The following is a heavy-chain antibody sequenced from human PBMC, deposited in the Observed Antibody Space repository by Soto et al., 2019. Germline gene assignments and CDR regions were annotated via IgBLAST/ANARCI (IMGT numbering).Heavy chain of an antibody. V-gene: IGHV4-39*07. CDR2: IYYSGST. D-gene: IGHD3-3*01. CDR1: GGSISSSSYY. CDR3: ARGRSRDDFWSGIGGAPYYYYYMDV. Sequence: TSETLSLTCTVSGGSISSSSYYWGWIRQPPGKGLEWIGSIYYSGSTNYNPSLKSRVTISVDTSKNQFSLKLSSVTAADTAVYYCARGRSRDDFWSGIGGAPYYYYYMDVWGKGTTVTVSS. J-gene: IGHJ6*03.